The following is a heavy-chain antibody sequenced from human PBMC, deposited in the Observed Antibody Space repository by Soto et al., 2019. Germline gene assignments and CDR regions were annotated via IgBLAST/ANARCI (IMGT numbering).Heavy chain of an antibody. CDR2: ISGSGRST. Sequence: GGSLRLSCSASGFSFSSYAMTWVRQTPGKRLEWVSAISGSGRSTYYADSVKGRFTISRDNSRDTLDLQMNSLEVEDTATYYCAREKTAWPLAYGLEVWGQGTTVTVSS. D-gene: IGHD2-21*02. J-gene: IGHJ6*02. CDR1: GFSFSSYA. V-gene: IGHV3-23*01. CDR3: AREKTAWPLAYGLEV.